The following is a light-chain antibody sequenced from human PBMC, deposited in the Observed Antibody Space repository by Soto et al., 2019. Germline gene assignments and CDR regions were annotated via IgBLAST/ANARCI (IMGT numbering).Light chain of an antibody. J-gene: IGKJ3*01. CDR2: AAS. Sequence: DIQMTQSPSSLSASVGDRVTITCRASQSISSYLNWYQQKPGKAPKLLIYAASSLQSGVPSRFSGSGSGTDFTLTISSLQPEEFATYYCQQSYNTLFTFGPGTKVDIK. V-gene: IGKV1-39*01. CDR3: QQSYNTLFT. CDR1: QSISSY.